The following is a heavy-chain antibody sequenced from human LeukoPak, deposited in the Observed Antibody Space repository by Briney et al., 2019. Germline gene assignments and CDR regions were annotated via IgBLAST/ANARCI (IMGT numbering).Heavy chain of an antibody. Sequence: GSLRLSCAASGFSFISYGTHWVRQAPGKGLEWVGVISDDGRNKKYADSVKGRFTISRENSKDTLYLQMNSLRDEDTAVYYCAKRPSDYGDYVTYFDYWGQGTLVTVSS. J-gene: IGHJ4*02. CDR2: ISDDGRNK. V-gene: IGHV3-30*18. D-gene: IGHD4-17*01. CDR3: AKRPSDYGDYVTYFDY. CDR1: GFSFISYG.